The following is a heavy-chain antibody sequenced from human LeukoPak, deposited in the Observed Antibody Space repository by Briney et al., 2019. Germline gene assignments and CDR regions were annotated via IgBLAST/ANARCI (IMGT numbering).Heavy chain of an antibody. CDR2: IRYGGSNK. D-gene: IGHD2-21*02. V-gene: IGHV3-30*02. J-gene: IGHJ4*02. CDR3: ASILVVTAVSFDY. Sequence: PGGSLRLSCAASGFTFSSYGMHWVRQAPGKGLEWVAFIRYGGSNKYYADSVKGRFTISRDNSKNTLYLQMNSLRAEDTAVYYCASILVVTAVSFDYWGQGTLVTVSS. CDR1: GFTFSSYG.